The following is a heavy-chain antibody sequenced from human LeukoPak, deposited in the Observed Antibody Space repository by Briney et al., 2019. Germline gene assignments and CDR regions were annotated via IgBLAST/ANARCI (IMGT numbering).Heavy chain of an antibody. CDR2: IYYSGST. CDR1: GGSISSYY. V-gene: IGHV4-59*08. J-gene: IGHJ5*02. CDR3: ARAKSGSYYSRNNWFDP. D-gene: IGHD1-26*01. Sequence: SETLSLTCTASGGSISSYYWSWIRQPPGKGLEWIGYIYYSGSTNYNPSLKSRVTISVDTSKNQFSLKLSSVTAADTAVYYCARAKSGSYYSRNNWFDPWGQGTLVTVSS.